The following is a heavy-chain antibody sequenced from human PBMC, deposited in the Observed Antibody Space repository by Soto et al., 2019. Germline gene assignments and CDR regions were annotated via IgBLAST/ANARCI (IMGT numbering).Heavy chain of an antibody. CDR2: LSGSGGST. CDR3: AKGTYCTSTTCYVHFDY. V-gene: IGHV3-23*01. CDR1: GXTFSDYG. D-gene: IGHD2-2*01. J-gene: IGHJ4*02. Sequence: GGSLRLSCTASGXTFSDYGMNWVRQAPGKGLEWVSTLSGSGGSTYYADSVKGRFTISRDNSKNTLYLQMNSLRAEDTAVYYCAKGTYCTSTTCYVHFDYWGQGTLVTVSS.